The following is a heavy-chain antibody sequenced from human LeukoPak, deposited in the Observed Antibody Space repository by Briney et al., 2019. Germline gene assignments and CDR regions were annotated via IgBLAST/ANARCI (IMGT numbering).Heavy chain of an antibody. D-gene: IGHD6-13*01. J-gene: IGHJ4*02. CDR2: IYSGGST. CDR3: AREKGSSWPFDY. Sequence: GGSLRLSCAASGFTVNTNYMSWVRQAPGKGLEWVSVIYSGGSTYYADSVKGRFTISRDNSKNTLYLQMNSLRAEDTAVYYCAREKGSSWPFDYWGQGTLVTVSS. V-gene: IGHV3-66*01. CDR1: GFTVNTNY.